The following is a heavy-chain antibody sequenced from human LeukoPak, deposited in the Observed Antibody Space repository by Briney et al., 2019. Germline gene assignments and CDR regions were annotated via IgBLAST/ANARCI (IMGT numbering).Heavy chain of an antibody. D-gene: IGHD5-18*01. CDR2: ISPSSSII. J-gene: IGHJ4*02. V-gene: IGHV3-48*01. CDR1: GFTLSSYN. Sequence: GGSLRLSCAASGFTLSSYNMNWVRQAPGKGLEWLSYISPSSSIIYYADSVKGRFTSSRDNAKNLLYLQMNSLRGEDTAVYYCARDCGYSYANDCWGQGTLVTVSS. CDR3: ARDCGYSYANDC.